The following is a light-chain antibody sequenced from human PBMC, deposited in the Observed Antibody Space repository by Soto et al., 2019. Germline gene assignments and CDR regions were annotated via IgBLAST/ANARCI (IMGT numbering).Light chain of an antibody. CDR3: SSYTSGSTLV. V-gene: IGLV2-14*03. J-gene: IGLJ1*01. CDR1: SSDVGGYNF. CDR2: DVN. Sequence: QSVLTQPASVSGSPGQPITFSCTGTSSDVGGYNFVSWYQHHPGKAPKLTIYDVNNRPSGVSNRFSGSKSGNTASLTISGLQAEDEADYYCSSYTSGSTLVFGTGTRSPS.